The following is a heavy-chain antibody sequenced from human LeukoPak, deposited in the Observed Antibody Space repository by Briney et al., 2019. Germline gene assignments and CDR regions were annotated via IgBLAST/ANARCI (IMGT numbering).Heavy chain of an antibody. J-gene: IGHJ4*02. CDR2: IWYDGSNK. D-gene: IGHD6-13*01. V-gene: IGHV3-33*01. CDR3: ARAGLGAAADV. CDR1: GFTFSSYG. Sequence: QPGGSLRLSCAASGFTFSSYGIHWVRQAPCKGLEWVTLIWYDGSNKYYADSVKGRFTISRDNSKNTLYLQMDSLRVEDTAIYYCARAGLGAAADVWGQGTLVTVSS.